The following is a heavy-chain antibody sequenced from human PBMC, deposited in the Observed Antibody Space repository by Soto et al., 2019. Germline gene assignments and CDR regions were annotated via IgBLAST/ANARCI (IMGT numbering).Heavy chain of an antibody. CDR2: IYYSGST. Sequence: SETLSLTCTVSGGSISSGGYYWSWIRQHPGKGLEWIGYIYYSGSTYYNPSLKSRVTISVDTSKNQFSLKLSSVTAADTAVYYCASNYGDSAYYYYYGMDFWGQGTTVTVSS. CDR1: GGSISSGGYY. CDR3: ASNYGDSAYYYYYGMDF. D-gene: IGHD4-17*01. V-gene: IGHV4-31*03. J-gene: IGHJ6*02.